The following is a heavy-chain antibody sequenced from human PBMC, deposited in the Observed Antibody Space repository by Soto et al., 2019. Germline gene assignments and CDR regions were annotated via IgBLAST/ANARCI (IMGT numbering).Heavy chain of an antibody. CDR2: ISPGSRYP. V-gene: IGHV3-11*06. CDR1: GSTVGDSY. Sequence: XEFLRRSCAGRGSTVGDSYMSSIRQAPGKGLEWLSYISPGSRYPAYADSVKGRFTISRDNAKRSLYLQMMSLTAEDTAIYYCVRGGGGGLFDPWGQRTMVTVSS. D-gene: IGHD2-15*01. CDR3: VRGGGGGLFDP. J-gene: IGHJ5*02.